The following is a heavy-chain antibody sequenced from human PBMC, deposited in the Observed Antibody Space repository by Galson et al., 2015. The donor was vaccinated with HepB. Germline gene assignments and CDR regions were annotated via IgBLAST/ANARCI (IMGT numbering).Heavy chain of an antibody. J-gene: IGHJ4*02. CDR3: ARESSTEAAAGDY. CDR1: GFTFSSYW. CDR2: IKQDGSEK. V-gene: IGHV3-7*01. Sequence: SLRLSCAASGFTFSSYWMSWVRQAPGKGLEWVANIKQDGSEKYYVDSVKGRSTISRDNAKNSLYLQMNSLRAEDTAVYYCARESSTEAAAGDYWGQGTLVTVSS. D-gene: IGHD6-13*01.